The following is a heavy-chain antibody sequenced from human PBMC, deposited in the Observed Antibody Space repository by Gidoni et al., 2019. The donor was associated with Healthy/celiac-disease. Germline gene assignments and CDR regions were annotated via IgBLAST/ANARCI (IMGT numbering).Heavy chain of an antibody. Sequence: QVQLVESGGGVVQPGRSLRLSCAASGFTFSSYAMPWVRQAPGKGLEWVAVISYDGSNKYYADSVKGRFTISRDNSKNTLYLQMNSLRAEDTAVYYCAKDSGEYYYDSSGYLPPDYWGQGTLVTVSS. CDR2: ISYDGSNK. CDR3: AKDSGEYYYDSSGYLPPDY. CDR1: GFTFSSYA. J-gene: IGHJ4*02. V-gene: IGHV3-30*18. D-gene: IGHD3-22*01.